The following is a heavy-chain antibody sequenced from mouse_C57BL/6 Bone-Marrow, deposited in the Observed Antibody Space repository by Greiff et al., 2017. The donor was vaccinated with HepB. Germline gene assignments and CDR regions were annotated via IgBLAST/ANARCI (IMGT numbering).Heavy chain of an antibody. D-gene: IGHD2-4*01. J-gene: IGHJ4*01. Sequence: EVHLVESGGGLVQPGGSLKLSCAASGFTFSDYYMYWVRQTPEKRLEWVAYISNGGGSTYYPDTVKGRFTISRDNAKNTLYLQMSRLKSEDTAMYYCARHDYDFYYYAMDYWGQGTSVTVSS. CDR2: ISNGGGST. CDR1: GFTFSDYY. V-gene: IGHV5-12*01. CDR3: ARHDYDFYYYAMDY.